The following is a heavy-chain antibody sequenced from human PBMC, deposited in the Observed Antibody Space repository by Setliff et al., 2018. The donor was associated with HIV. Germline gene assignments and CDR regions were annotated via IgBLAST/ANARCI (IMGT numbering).Heavy chain of an antibody. CDR2: IYSSGST. V-gene: IGHV4-59*01. J-gene: IGHJ6*03. Sequence: TSETLSLTCTVSGGSINSYYWNWIRQPPGRGLEWIGFIYSSGSTNYNPSLKSRVTMSVDTSRNQFSLKLSSVTAADTAVYYCARVTDDYSRYFYYIDVWGKGATVTVSS. D-gene: IGHD4-4*01. CDR3: ARVTDDYSRYFYYIDV. CDR1: GGSINSYY.